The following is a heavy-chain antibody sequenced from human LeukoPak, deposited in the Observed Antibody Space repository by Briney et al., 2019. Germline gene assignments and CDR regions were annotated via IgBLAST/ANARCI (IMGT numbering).Heavy chain of an antibody. CDR1: GGSISSGGYS. J-gene: IGHJ3*02. CDR3: ARAPRSPGAFDI. CDR2: IYHSGST. D-gene: IGHD3-10*01. V-gene: IGHV4-30-2*01. Sequence: SETLSLTCAVSGGSISSGGYSWSWIRQPPGKGLEWIGYIYHSGSTYYNPSLKSRVTISVDRPKNQFSLKLSSVTAADTAVYYCARAPRSPGAFDIWGQGTMVTVSS.